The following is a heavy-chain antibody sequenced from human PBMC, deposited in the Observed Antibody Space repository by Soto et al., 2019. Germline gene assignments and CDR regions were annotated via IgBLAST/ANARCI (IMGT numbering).Heavy chain of an antibody. CDR3: TRWNGYADL. D-gene: IGHD1-1*01. J-gene: IGHJ4*02. CDR1: GFSYSTFG. Sequence: EVQLLESGGGLVQPGGSLRLSCAVSGFSYSTFGVTWVRQSPGKGLEWVCGVSGGRGATHYRDPVRGRFTITGDESKNTVYLQMHSLRVEDTAVYYCTRWNGYADLWGQGTLVTVSS. V-gene: IGHV3-23*01. CDR2: VSGGRGAT.